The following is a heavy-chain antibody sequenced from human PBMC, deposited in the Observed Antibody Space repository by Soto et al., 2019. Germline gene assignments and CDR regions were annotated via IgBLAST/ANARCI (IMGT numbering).Heavy chain of an antibody. CDR1: GFTFSSYG. J-gene: IGHJ6*02. CDR3: AKLSLVLRYFDWLSDYYGMDV. V-gene: IGHV3-30*18. D-gene: IGHD3-9*01. CDR2: ISYDGSNK. Sequence: QVQLVESGGGVVQPGRSLRLSCAASGFTFSSYGMHWVRQAPGKGLEWVAVISYDGSNKYYADSVKGRFTISRDNSKNTLYLQMNSLRAEDTAVYYCAKLSLVLRYFDWLSDYYGMDVWGQGTTVTVSS.